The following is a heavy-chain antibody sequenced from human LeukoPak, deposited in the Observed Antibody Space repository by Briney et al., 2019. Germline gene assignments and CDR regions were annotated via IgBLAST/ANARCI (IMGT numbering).Heavy chain of an antibody. V-gene: IGHV4-39*07. D-gene: IGHD1-26*01. CDR2: IYYSGST. CDR1: GGSISSSSYY. J-gene: IGHJ5*02. CDR3: AREGVVGAHGNWFDP. Sequence: PSETLSLTCTVSGGSISSSSYYWGWIRQPPGKGLEWIGSIYYSGSTYYNPSLKSRVTISVDTSKNQFSLKLSSVTAADTAVYYCAREGVVGAHGNWFDPWGQGTLVTVSS.